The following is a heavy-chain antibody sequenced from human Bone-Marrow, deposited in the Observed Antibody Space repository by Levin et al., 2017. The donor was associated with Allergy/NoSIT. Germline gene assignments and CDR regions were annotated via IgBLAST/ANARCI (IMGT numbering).Heavy chain of an antibody. V-gene: IGHV3-30-3*01. CDR1: GFTFSSYA. CDR2: ISYDGSNK. J-gene: IGHJ6*02. CDR3: ARDSKGCSGGSCYPPRSYDYYYYGMDV. D-gene: IGHD2-15*01. Sequence: GGSLRLSCAASGFTFSSYAMHWVRQAPGKGLEWVAVISYDGSNKYYADSVKGRFTISRDNSKNTLYLQMNSLRAEDTAVYYCARDSKGCSGGSCYPPRSYDYYYYGMDVWGQGTTVTVSS.